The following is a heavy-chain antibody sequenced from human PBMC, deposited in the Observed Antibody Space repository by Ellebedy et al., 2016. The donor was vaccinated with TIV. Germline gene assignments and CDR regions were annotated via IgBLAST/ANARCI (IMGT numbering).Heavy chain of an antibody. CDR2: IKQDGSKE. CDR3: ARGGRDSSGHYEDWYYDL. J-gene: IGHJ2*01. D-gene: IGHD3-22*01. V-gene: IGHV3-7*01. CDR1: GFTFSNAW. Sequence: GESLKISCAASGFTFSNAWMNWVRQAPGKGLEWVANIKQDGSKEYYADSVKGRFTISRDNSKNTVYLQMNSLRVEDTAVYYCARGGRDSSGHYEDWYYDLWGRGTLVTVSS.